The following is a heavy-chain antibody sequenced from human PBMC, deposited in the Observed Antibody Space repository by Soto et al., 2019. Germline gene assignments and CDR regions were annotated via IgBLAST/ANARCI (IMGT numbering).Heavy chain of an antibody. J-gene: IGHJ3*01. V-gene: IGHV6-1*01. Sequence: SQTLSLTCAISGDSVSSDITSWNWIRQSPSRGLEWLGRTYYRSKWFHDYAASVKSRITINPDTSKNQFSLELNSMTPEDTAVYYCARGNALDVWGKGNVVTVSS. CDR3: ARGNALDV. D-gene: IGHD3-10*01. CDR2: TYYRSKWFH. CDR1: GDSVSSDITS.